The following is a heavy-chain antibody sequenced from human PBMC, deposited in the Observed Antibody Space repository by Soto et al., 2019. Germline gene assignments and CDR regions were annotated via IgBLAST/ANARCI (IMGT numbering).Heavy chain of an antibody. Sequence: PSETLSLTCTVSGGSISSHYWSCVRQAPGKGLEWIGHIYYRGSTNYNPSLRSRSTISVDTSKNQFYLKLNSVTTADAAVYYCARDGREASGMDVWGQRTKVTVSS. CDR2: IYYRGST. CDR3: ARDGREASGMDV. D-gene: IGHD1-26*01. V-gene: IGHV4-59*11. CDR1: GGSISSHY. J-gene: IGHJ6*02.